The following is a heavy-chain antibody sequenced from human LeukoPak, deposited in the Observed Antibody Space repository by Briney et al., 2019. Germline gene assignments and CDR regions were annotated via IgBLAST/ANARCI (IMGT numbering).Heavy chain of an antibody. CDR2: INPNSGGT. CDR3: ARVGGGYSGYDLLDY. D-gene: IGHD5-12*01. CDR1: GYTFTAYY. J-gene: IGHJ4*02. V-gene: IGHV1-2*02. Sequence: ASVKVSCKASGYTFTAYYIHWVRQAPGQGFEWMGWINPNSGGTNYAQKFQGKVTMTRDTSISTAYMELSRLRSEDTAVYYCARVGGGYSGYDLLDYWGQGTLVTVSS.